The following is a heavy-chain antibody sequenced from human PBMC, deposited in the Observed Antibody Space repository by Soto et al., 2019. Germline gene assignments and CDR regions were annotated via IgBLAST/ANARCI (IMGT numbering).Heavy chain of an antibody. Sequence: GGSLRLSCAASGFTFSSYAMSWVRQAPGKGLEWVSAISGSGGSTYYADSVKRRFTISRDKSKDTLYLQENSLRAEDTAVYYCAKSGNEGGSGWYRIRCYFDYWGQGPMVTVAS. V-gene: IGHV3-23*01. CDR1: GFTFSSYA. CDR2: ISGSGGST. J-gene: IGHJ4*02. CDR3: AKSGNEGGSGWYRIRCYFDY. D-gene: IGHD6-19*01.